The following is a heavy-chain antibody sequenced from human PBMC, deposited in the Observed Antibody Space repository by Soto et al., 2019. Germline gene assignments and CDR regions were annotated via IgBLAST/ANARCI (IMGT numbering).Heavy chain of an antibody. CDR2: ISDDGSKK. CDR1: GFMFSRYG. CDR3: AKDQVERGAYYYDSRGYPSDY. V-gene: IGHV3-30*18. J-gene: IGHJ4*02. Sequence: SLRLSCAASGFMFSRYGMHWVRQAPGKGLEWVAIISDDGSKKYHADSVKGRFTISRDNSKNTLYLQMNSLRAEDTAVYYCAKDQVERGAYYYDSRGYPSDYWGQGTLVTVS. D-gene: IGHD3-22*01.